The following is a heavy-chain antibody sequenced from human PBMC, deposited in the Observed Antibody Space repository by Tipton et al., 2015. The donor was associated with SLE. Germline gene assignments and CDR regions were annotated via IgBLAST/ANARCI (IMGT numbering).Heavy chain of an antibody. CDR3: AKEGGLVGATLGDAFDI. Sequence: SLRLSCAASGFTFSNAWMSWVRQAPGKGLEWVSAISGSGGSTYYADSVKGRFTISRDNSKNTLYLQMNSLRAEDTAVYYCAKEGGLVGATLGDAFDIWGQGTMVTVSS. V-gene: IGHV3-23*01. J-gene: IGHJ3*02. CDR1: GFTFSNAW. CDR2: ISGSGGST. D-gene: IGHD1-26*01.